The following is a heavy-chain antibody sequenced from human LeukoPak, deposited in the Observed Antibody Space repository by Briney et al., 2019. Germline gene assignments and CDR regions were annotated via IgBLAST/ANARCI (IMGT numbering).Heavy chain of an antibody. CDR2: IYYSGSA. Sequence: SETLSLTCSVSGDSMNNYYWNWIRQPPGKGLEWIGCIYYSGSAKYNPSVKSRVTISVDTSKNQFSLKLSSVTAADTAVYFCARLRPSGTSDYWGQGTLVTVSS. CDR3: ARLRPSGTSDY. V-gene: IGHV4-59*01. D-gene: IGHD3-10*01. J-gene: IGHJ4*02. CDR1: GDSMNNYY.